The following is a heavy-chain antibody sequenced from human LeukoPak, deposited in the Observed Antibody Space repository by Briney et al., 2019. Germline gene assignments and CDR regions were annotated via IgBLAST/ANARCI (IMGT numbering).Heavy chain of an antibody. CDR2: IKQDGSEK. CDR3: ARVRSTSCYMMDCYYYYGMDV. J-gene: IGHJ6*02. CDR1: GFTFSSYW. D-gene: IGHD2-2*02. Sequence: GGSLRLSCAAPGFTFSSYWMSWVRQAPGKGLEWVANIKQDGSEKYYVDSVKGRFTISRDNAKNSLYLQMNSLRAEDTAVYYCARVRSTSCYMMDCYYYYGMDVWGQGTTVTVSS. V-gene: IGHV3-7*01.